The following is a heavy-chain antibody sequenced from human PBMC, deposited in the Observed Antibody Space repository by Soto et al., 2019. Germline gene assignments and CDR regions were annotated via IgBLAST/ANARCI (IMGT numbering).Heavy chain of an antibody. CDR1: GGSVSSSFF. CDR3: ARSFGWYAIDY. D-gene: IGHD6-19*01. J-gene: IGHJ4*02. V-gene: IGHV4-4*02. CDR2: IFHSGSV. Sequence: QDLLQESGPGLVQPSGTLSLSCAVSGGSVSSSFFWGWVRQPPGKGLEWIGDIFHSGSVNYNPSLKSRVTISIDKSMNQFSLELNSVTTADTDVYYCARSFGWYAIDYWGQGTLVIVSS.